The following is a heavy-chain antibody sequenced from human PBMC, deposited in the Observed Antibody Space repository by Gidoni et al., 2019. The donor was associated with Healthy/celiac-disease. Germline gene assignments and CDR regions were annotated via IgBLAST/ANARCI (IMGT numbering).Heavy chain of an antibody. V-gene: IGHV4-34*01. J-gene: IGHJ6*02. CDR3: ARIQLRYYYYYGMDV. Sequence: QVQLQQWGAGLLKPSEPLSLTCAVYGGSFSGYYWSWIRQPPGKGLEWIGEINHSGSTNYNPSLKSRVTISVDTSKNQFSLKLSSVTAADTAVYYCARIQLRYYYYYGMDVWGQGTTVTVSS. CDR2: INHSGST. CDR1: GGSFSGYY. D-gene: IGHD2-2*01.